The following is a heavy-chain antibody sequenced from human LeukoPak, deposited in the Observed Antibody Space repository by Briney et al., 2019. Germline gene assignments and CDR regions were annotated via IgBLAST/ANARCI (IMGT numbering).Heavy chain of an antibody. Sequence: SETLSLTCAVYGGSFSGYYWSWIRQPPGKGLEWIGEINHSGSTNYNPSLKSRVTISVDTSKNQFSLKLSSVTAADTAVYYCARSVEPNDAFDIWGQGTMVTVSS. CDR3: ARSVEPNDAFDI. J-gene: IGHJ3*02. CDR2: INHSGST. D-gene: IGHD4-23*01. V-gene: IGHV4-34*01. CDR1: GGSFSGYY.